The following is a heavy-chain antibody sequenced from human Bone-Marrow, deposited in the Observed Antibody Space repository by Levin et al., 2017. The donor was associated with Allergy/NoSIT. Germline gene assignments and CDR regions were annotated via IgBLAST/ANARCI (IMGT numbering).Heavy chain of an antibody. Sequence: ASVKVSCKASGYTFLNHDINWLRQAAGQGLEWMGWVSPRSGMTGYGQKFQDRVTMTRDTSTSTAFLELRSLTSEDTAVYYCARVVGVTAVNTGDYWGQGTLVTVSS. CDR3: ARVVGVTAVNTGDY. D-gene: IGHD2-21*02. CDR1: GYTFLNHD. V-gene: IGHV1-8*01. J-gene: IGHJ4*02. CDR2: VSPRSGMT.